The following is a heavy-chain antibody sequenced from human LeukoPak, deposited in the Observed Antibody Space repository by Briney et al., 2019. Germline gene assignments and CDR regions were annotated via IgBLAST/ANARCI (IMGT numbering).Heavy chain of an antibody. V-gene: IGHV3-30*18. J-gene: IGHJ6*02. D-gene: IGHD2-2*02. CDR3: AKEDDIVVVPASIYCYYGMDF. CDR2: ISYDGSNK. Sequence: GGSLRLSCAASGFTFSSYGMHWVRQAPGKGLEWVAVISYDGSNKYYADSVKGRFTISRDNSKNTLYLQMNSLRAEDTAVYYCAKEDDIVVVPASIYCYYGMDFWGQGTMVTVSS. CDR1: GFTFSSYG.